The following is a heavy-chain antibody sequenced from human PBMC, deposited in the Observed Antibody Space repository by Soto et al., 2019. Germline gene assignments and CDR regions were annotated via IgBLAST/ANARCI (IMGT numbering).Heavy chain of an antibody. CDR3: LVTDFWSGYYGMDV. D-gene: IGHD3-3*01. Sequence: GGSLRLSCAASGFTFSSYAMSWVRQAPGKGLEWVSAISGSGGSTYYADSVKGRFTISRDNSKNTMYLQMNSLRAEDTAVYYCLVTDFWSGYYGMDVWGQGTTVTVSS. CDR1: GFTFSSYA. J-gene: IGHJ6*02. CDR2: ISGSGGST. V-gene: IGHV3-23*01.